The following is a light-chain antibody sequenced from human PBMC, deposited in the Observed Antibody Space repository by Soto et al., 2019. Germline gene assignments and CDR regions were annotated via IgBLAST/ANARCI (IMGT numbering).Light chain of an antibody. CDR3: QQYYGYSRT. CDR1: QSIGSS. J-gene: IGKJ1*01. V-gene: IGKV1-5*01. Sequence: DIQMTQSPSTLSASVGDRVTITCRASQSIGSSLAWYQQKPGKAPNLLISDASSLERGVPSRFSGSGSGTEFPLTIRSLQPDDFGTYYCQQYYGYSRTFGQGTKVEIK. CDR2: DAS.